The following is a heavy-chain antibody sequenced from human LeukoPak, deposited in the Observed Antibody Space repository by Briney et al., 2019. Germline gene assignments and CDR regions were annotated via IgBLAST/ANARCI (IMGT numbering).Heavy chain of an antibody. CDR3: AKHADYYESTSYFWDY. Sequence: SETLSLTCTVSRYSISSGYYWGWIRQPPGQGLEWIGSIYRSGSTYYNSSLKSRVTISVDTSKNQFSLKMISVTAADTAVYYCAKHADYYESTSYFWDYWGQGTLVTVSS. J-gene: IGHJ4*02. V-gene: IGHV4-38-2*02. D-gene: IGHD3-22*01. CDR2: IYRSGST. CDR1: RYSISSGYY.